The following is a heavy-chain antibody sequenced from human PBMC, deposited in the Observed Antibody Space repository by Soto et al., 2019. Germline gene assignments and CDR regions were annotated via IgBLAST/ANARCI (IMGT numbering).Heavy chain of an antibody. V-gene: IGHV1-2*02. CDR3: ANYDILTGYQDY. Sequence: SLKVSCKSSGYTFTGYYMHWVRQAPGQGLEWMGWINPNSGGTNYAQKFQGRVTMTRDTSISTAYMELSSLRSDDTAVYYCANYDILTGYQDYWGQGTLVTVS. CDR1: GYTFTGYY. CDR2: INPNSGGT. D-gene: IGHD3-9*01. J-gene: IGHJ4*02.